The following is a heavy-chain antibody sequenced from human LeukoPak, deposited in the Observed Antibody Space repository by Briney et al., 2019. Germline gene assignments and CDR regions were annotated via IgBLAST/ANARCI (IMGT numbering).Heavy chain of an antibody. CDR1: GGSFSGYY. CDR3: ASTERCSTTCPLDY. CDR2: INYSGSA. J-gene: IGHJ4*02. Sequence: KSSETLSLTCAVYGGSFSGYYWSWIRQPPGKGLEWVGEINYSGSANYNPSLKSRVTISVDTSKKQFSLKLNSVTAADTAVYYCASTERCSTTCPLDYWGQGTLVTVSS. D-gene: IGHD2-2*01. V-gene: IGHV4-34*01.